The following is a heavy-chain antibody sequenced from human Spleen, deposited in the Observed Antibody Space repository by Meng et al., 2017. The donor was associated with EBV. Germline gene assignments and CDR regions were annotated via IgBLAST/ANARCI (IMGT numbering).Heavy chain of an antibody. CDR3: ARDSHGYYFFDF. J-gene: IGHJ4*02. V-gene: IGHV4-30-2*01. CDR1: GGSISSGGYS. CDR2: IYHSGST. Sequence: QLQLPDAGSGVLKPSQTLSLACAVSGGSISSGGYSWSWIRQPPGKGLEWIGYIYHSGSTYYNASLKSRVTISVDRSKHQFSLKLTSVTPADTAVYYCARDSHGYYFFDFWGPGTLVTVSS. D-gene: IGHD3-22*01.